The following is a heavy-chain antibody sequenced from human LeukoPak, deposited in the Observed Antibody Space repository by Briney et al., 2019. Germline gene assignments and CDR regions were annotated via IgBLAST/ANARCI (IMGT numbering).Heavy chain of an antibody. CDR3: ARPYSSGYYTQYDAFDI. J-gene: IGHJ3*02. Sequence: GESLKISCKGSGYSFTSYWIGWVRQMPGKGLELMGIIYPGDSDTRYSPSFKGQVTISADKSISTAYLQWSSLKDSDTAMYYCARPYSSGYYTQYDAFDIWGQGTMVTVSS. CDR2: IYPGDSDT. CDR1: GYSFTSYW. D-gene: IGHD3-22*01. V-gene: IGHV5-51*01.